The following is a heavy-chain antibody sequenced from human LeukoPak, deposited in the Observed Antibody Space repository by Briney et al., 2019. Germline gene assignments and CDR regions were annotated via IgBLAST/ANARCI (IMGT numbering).Heavy chain of an antibody. CDR3: AKAPFTNWSGWFDP. CDR1: GYSFTTYG. V-gene: IGHV1-46*01. D-gene: IGHD7-27*01. CDR2: INPSGGST. Sequence: ASVKVSCKASGYSFTTYGITWVRQAPGQGLEWMGIINPSGGSTSYAQKFQGRVTMTEDTSTDTAYMELSSLRSDDTAVYYCAKAPFTNWSGWFDPWGQGTLVTVSS. J-gene: IGHJ5*02.